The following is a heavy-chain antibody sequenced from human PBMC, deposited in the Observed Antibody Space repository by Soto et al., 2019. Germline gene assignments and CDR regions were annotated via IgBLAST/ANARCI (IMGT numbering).Heavy chain of an antibody. CDR2: ISGSGDST. V-gene: IGHV3-23*01. CDR1: GFTFSSYA. CDR3: TKDQAEGLSAPDY. Sequence: VQLSECGGGLVQPGRSLRLSCAASGFTFSSYAMHWVRQAPGKGLEWVSGISGSGDSTYYADSVKGRLTISRDNSKNTLYLQINSLRAEDTAIYFCTKDQAEGLSAPDYWGQGTLVTVSS. D-gene: IGHD2-15*01. J-gene: IGHJ4*02.